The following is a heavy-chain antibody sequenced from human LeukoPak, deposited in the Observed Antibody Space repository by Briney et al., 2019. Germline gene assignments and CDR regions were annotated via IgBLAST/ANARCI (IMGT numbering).Heavy chain of an antibody. CDR3: ARVLYSSSWYFDY. J-gene: IGHJ4*02. CDR1: GFTFSSYA. Sequence: GRSLRLSCAASGFTFSSYAMHWVRQAPGKGLEWVAVISYDGSNKYYADSVKGRFTISRDNSKNTLYLQMNSLRAEDTAVYYCARVLYSSSWYFDYWGQGTLVTVSS. CDR2: ISYDGSNK. V-gene: IGHV3-30-3*01. D-gene: IGHD6-13*01.